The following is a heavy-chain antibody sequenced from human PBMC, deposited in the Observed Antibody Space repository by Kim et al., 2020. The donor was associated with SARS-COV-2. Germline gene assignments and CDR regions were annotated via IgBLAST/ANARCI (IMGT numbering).Heavy chain of an antibody. Sequence: SETLSLTCTVSGGSISSYYWSWIRQPPGKGLEWIGYIYYSGSTNYNPSLKSRVTISVDTSKNQFSLKLSSVTAADTAVYYCARDKAAAGNYYYYGMDVWGQGTTVTVSS. CDR1: GGSISSYY. CDR3: ARDKAAAGNYYYYGMDV. J-gene: IGHJ6*02. D-gene: IGHD6-13*01. CDR2: IYYSGST. V-gene: IGHV4-59*01.